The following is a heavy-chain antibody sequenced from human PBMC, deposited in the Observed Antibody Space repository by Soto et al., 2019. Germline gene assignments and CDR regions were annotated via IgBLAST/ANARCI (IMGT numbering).Heavy chain of an antibody. Sequence: EVQLLESVGGLVQPGRSLRLSCAASGFTFSSYAMSWVRQAPGKGLEWVSGISSTGGTTYYADSVKDRFTISRDNSKKTLFLQMNSLRAEDTAVYYCAKDPSGGYCSGGSCSYWGQGTLVTVSS. V-gene: IGHV3-23*01. J-gene: IGHJ1*01. CDR2: ISSTGGTT. CDR1: GFTFSSYA. D-gene: IGHD2-15*01. CDR3: AKDPSGGYCSGGSCSY.